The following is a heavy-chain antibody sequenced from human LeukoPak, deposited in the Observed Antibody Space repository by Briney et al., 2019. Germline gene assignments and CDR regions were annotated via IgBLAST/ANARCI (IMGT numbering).Heavy chain of an antibody. CDR1: GFTFSSYA. CDR2: ISGSGGST. CDR3: ARDTGSGSYPAFWYFDL. V-gene: IGHV3-23*01. D-gene: IGHD3-10*01. J-gene: IGHJ2*01. Sequence: PGGSLRLSCAASGFTFSSYAMSWVRQAPGKGLEWVSAISGSGGSTYYADSVKGRFTISRDNSKNTLYLQMNSLRAEDTAVYYCARDTGSGSYPAFWYFDLWGRGTLVTVSS.